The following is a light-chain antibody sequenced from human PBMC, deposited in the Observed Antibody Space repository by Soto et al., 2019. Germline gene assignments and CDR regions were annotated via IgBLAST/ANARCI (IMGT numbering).Light chain of an antibody. CDR3: CSYKSSSTLYV. V-gene: IGLV2-14*03. J-gene: IGLJ1*01. CDR1: SSDIGAYNY. CDR2: DVT. Sequence: QSVLTQPASVSGSPGQSITISCNGTSSDIGAYNYVSWYQQHPGKAPKLIIYDVTNRPAGISSRFSASKSGNTASLTISVLQAEDEADYYCCSYKSSSTLYVFGTGTKVTVL.